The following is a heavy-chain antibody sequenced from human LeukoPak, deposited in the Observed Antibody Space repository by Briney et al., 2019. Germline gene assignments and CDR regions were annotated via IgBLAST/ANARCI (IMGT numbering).Heavy chain of an antibody. CDR1: GFTVSSNY. J-gene: IGHJ3*02. Sequence: GRSLRLSCAASGFTVSSNYMSWVRQAPGKGLEWVSVIYSGGSTYYADSVKGRFTISRDNSKNTLYLQMNSLRAEDTAVYYCASSVTSFAFDIWGQGTMVTVSS. D-gene: IGHD4-17*01. V-gene: IGHV3-66*02. CDR2: IYSGGST. CDR3: ASSVTSFAFDI.